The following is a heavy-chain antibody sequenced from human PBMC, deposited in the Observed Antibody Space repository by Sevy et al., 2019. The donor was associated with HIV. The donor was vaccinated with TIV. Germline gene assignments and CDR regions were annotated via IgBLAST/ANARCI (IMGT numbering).Heavy chain of an antibody. CDR2: TYYRSKWYN. J-gene: IGHJ2*01. Sequence: KQSQTLSLTCAISGYSVSSNSAAWNWIRQSPSRGLEWLGRTYYRSKWYNDYAVSVKSRITINPDTSKNQFSLQLNSVTPEDTAVYYCARSGVAAAGTGIYWYFDLWGRGTLVTVSS. CDR1: GYSVSSNSAA. D-gene: IGHD6-13*01. CDR3: ARSGVAAAGTGIYWYFDL. V-gene: IGHV6-1*01.